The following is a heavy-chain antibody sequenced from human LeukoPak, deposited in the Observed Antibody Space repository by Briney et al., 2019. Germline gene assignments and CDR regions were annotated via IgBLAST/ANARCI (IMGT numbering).Heavy chain of an antibody. Sequence: SETLSLTCTVSGGSISSYYGSWIRQPAGKGLEWIGRIYTSGSTNYNPSLKSRVTISVDTSKNQFSLKLSSVPAADTAVYYCARKPIVNSAWYYFDYWGQGTLVTVSS. D-gene: IGHD3-22*01. CDR3: ARKPIVNSAWYYFDY. J-gene: IGHJ4*02. V-gene: IGHV4-4*07. CDR2: IYTSGST. CDR1: GGSISSYY.